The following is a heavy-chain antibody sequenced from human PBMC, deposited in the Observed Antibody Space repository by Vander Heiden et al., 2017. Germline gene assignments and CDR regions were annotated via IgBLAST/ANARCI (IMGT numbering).Heavy chain of an antibody. CDR2: ISSSSSYI. CDR1: EFTFSGYS. CDR3: ARLSKLVVTA. J-gene: IGHJ5*02. V-gene: IGHV3-21*01. D-gene: IGHD2-21*02. Sequence: EVQLVESGGGLVKPGGSLRLSCAASEFTFSGYSMNGVRQAPGKGLEWVSSISSSSSYIYYADSVKGRFTISRDNAKNSLYLQMNSLRAEDTAVYYCARLSKLVVTAWGQGTLVTVSS.